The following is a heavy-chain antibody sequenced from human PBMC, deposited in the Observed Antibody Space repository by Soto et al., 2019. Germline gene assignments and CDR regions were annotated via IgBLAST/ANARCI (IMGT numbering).Heavy chain of an antibody. CDR1: GGSFSGNY. CDR3: AGGSIPSRGVLAS. Sequence: TETLCLTCAVDGGSFSGNYWIWIRHPPGKGLEWIGEINHSGSSNYTPSLKRRVTISVATSKTQFSLRLNSVPAADTAFYYCAGGSIPSRGVLASWGEGTPVPV. D-gene: IGHD2-21*01. J-gene: IGHJ5*02. CDR2: INHSGSS. V-gene: IGHV4-34*01.